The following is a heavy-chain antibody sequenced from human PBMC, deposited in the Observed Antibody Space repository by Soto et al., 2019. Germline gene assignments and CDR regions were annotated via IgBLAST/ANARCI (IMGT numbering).Heavy chain of an antibody. V-gene: IGHV3-23*01. CDR3: AREGDITAAFDY. CDR1: GLIFSNYA. Sequence: GGSLRLSCVAPGLIFSNYAMSWVRQAPGKGLEWVSGISGSGGSPHYADSAKGRFTISRDNSKNTLFLQMNTLRAEDTAVYYCAREGDITAAFDYWGQGTLVTVSS. D-gene: IGHD6-13*01. CDR2: ISGSGGSP. J-gene: IGHJ4*02.